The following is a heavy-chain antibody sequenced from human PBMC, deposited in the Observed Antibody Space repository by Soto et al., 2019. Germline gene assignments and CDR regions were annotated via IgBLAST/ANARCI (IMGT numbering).Heavy chain of an antibody. D-gene: IGHD5-12*01. CDR3: AKSRGYDLPHHYYEMDV. V-gene: IGHV3-30*18. Sequence: QEQLVESGGGVVQPGRSLRLSCVASGFTFSNYGMDWVRQAPGKGLEWVALISHDGTKKYYADSVKGRFTISRDNSKNTVYLQMDSLRVEHTAVWYCAKSRGYDLPHHYYEMDVWGQGITVTVSS. CDR1: GFTFSNYG. J-gene: IGHJ6*02. CDR2: ISHDGTKK.